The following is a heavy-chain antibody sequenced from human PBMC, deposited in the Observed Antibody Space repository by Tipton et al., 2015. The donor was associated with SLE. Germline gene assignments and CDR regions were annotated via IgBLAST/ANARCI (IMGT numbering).Heavy chain of an antibody. Sequence: TLSLTCTVSGGSISSHYWSWIRQPPGKGLEWIGEINHSGSTNYNPSLKSRVTISVDTSKNQFSLKLSSVTAADTAVYYCARIWSAFDIWGQGTMVTVSS. J-gene: IGHJ3*02. D-gene: IGHD3-10*01. V-gene: IGHV4-34*01. CDR2: INHSGST. CDR1: GGSISSHY. CDR3: ARIWSAFDI.